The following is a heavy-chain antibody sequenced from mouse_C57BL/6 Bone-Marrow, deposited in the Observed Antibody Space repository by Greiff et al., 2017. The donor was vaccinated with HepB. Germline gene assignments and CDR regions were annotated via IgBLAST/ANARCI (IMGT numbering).Heavy chain of an antibody. D-gene: IGHD2-4*01. CDR3: ARGPFIYYDYDGGDY. Sequence: QVQLQQPGAELVMPGASVKLSCKASGYTFTSYWMHWVKQRPGQGLEWIGEIDPSDSYTNYNQKFKGKSTLTVDKSSSTVYMQLSSLTSEDSAVYYCARGPFIYYDYDGGDYWGQGTTLTVSS. CDR1: GYTFTSYW. CDR2: IDPSDSYT. V-gene: IGHV1-69*01. J-gene: IGHJ2*01.